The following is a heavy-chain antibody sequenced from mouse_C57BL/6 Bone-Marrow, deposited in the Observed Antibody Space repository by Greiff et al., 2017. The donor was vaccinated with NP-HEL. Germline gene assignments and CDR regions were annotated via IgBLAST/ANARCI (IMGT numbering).Heavy chain of an antibody. D-gene: IGHD2-2*01. CDR3: ARGTMVNY. Sequence: VQLVESGAELVRPGASVKLSCKASGYTFTDYYINWVKQRPGQGLEWIARIYPGSGNTYYNEKFKGKATLTAEKSSSTAYMQLSSLTSEDSAVYFCARGTMVNYWGQGTTLTVSS. V-gene: IGHV1-76*01. J-gene: IGHJ2*01. CDR2: IYPGSGNT. CDR1: GYTFTDYY.